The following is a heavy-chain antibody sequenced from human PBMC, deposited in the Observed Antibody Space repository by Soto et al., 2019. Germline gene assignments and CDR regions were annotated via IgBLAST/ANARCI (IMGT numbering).Heavy chain of an antibody. V-gene: IGHV3-23*01. CDR3: AKRAGDDYIRGSYRPYDY. CDR1: GFTFSSYA. D-gene: IGHD3-16*02. CDR2: ISGSGGST. J-gene: IGHJ4*02. Sequence: PGGSLRLSCAASGFTFSSYAMSWVRQAPGKGLEWVSAISGSGGSTYYADSVKGRFTISRDNSKNTLYLQMNSLRAEDTAVYYCAKRAGDDYIRGSYRPYDYWGKETRFTAAS.